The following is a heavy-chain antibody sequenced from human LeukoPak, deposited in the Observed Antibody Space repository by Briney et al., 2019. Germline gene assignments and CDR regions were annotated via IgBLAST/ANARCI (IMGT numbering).Heavy chain of an antibody. J-gene: IGHJ3*02. CDR2: ISYDGSNK. CDR3: AKLGGASDAFDI. Sequence: LSLTCTVSGGSISSSSYYWGWIRQAPGKGLEWVAVISYDGSNKYYADSVKGRFTISRDNSKNTLYLQMNSLRAEDTAVYYCAKLGGASDAFDIWGQGTMVTVSS. V-gene: IGHV3-30*18. D-gene: IGHD1-26*01. CDR1: GGSISSSS.